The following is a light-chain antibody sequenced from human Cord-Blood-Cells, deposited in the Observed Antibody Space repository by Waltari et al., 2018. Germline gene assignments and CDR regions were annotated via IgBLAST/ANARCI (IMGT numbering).Light chain of an antibody. CDR3: QRWDSSSDHVI. CDR1: NIGSKS. J-gene: IGLJ2*01. V-gene: IGLV3-21*04. Sequence: SYVLTQPPSVSVAPGKTARITCGGNNIGSKSVHWYQQKPGQAPVLVIYYDSDRPSAIPARFSCSNAGNTATLTISRVEAGDEADYYWQRWDSSSDHVIFGGGTKLTVL. CDR2: YDS.